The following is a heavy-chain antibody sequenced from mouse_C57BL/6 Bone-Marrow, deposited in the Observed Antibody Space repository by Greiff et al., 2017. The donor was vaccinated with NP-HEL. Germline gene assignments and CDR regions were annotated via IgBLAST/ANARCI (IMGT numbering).Heavy chain of an antibody. CDR1: GYTFTSYW. Sequence: QVQLQQPGAELVKPGASVKLSCKASGYTFTSYWMHWVKQRPGRGLEWIGRIDPKGGGTKYNEKFTSKATLTVDKPSNTAYMQLSSLTSEDSAFYYCDSVYCGGAMDYWGQGTSVTVSS. V-gene: IGHV1-72*01. J-gene: IGHJ4*01. D-gene: IGHD2-1*01. CDR2: IDPKGGGT. CDR3: DSVYCGGAMDY.